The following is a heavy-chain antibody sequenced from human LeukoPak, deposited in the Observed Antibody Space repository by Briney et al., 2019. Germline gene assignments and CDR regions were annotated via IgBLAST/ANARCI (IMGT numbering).Heavy chain of an antibody. Sequence: GGSLRLSCAASGFTVSSNYMSWVRQAPGKGLEWVSVIYSGGSTYYADSVKGRFTISRDNSKNTLYLQMNSLRAEDTAVYYCARDSGSSWYGYYGMDVWGQGTTVTVSS. CDR3: ARDSGSSWYGYYGMDV. D-gene: IGHD6-13*01. J-gene: IGHJ6*02. CDR2: IYSGGST. CDR1: GFTVSSNY. V-gene: IGHV3-53*01.